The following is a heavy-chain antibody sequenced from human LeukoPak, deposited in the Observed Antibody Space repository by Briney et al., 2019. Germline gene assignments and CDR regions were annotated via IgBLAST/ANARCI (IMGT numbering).Heavy chain of an antibody. CDR3: ARRGGEMATIDAFDI. Sequence: SETLSLTCAVYGGSFSGYYWSWIRQPPGKGLEWIGEINHSGSTNYNPSLKSRVTISVDTSKNQLSLKLSSVTAADTAVYYCARRGGEMATIDAFDIWGQGTMVTVSS. CDR2: INHSGST. J-gene: IGHJ3*02. V-gene: IGHV4-34*01. CDR1: GGSFSGYY. D-gene: IGHD5-24*01.